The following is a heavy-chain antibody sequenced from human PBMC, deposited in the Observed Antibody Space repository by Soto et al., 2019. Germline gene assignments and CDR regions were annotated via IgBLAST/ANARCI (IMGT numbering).Heavy chain of an antibody. Sequence: PGGSLRLSCAGSGFIFNNYWLMWVRQSPGKGLEWVASINQDGTEKFYVDSMKARLTISRDNARGSVSLRMNSLSVGDTAVYYCARWNYYDSSGYSEAYGMDVWGQGTTVTVSS. CDR1: GFIFNNYW. CDR2: INQDGTEK. D-gene: IGHD3-22*01. V-gene: IGHV3-7*01. CDR3: ARWNYYDSSGYSEAYGMDV. J-gene: IGHJ6*02.